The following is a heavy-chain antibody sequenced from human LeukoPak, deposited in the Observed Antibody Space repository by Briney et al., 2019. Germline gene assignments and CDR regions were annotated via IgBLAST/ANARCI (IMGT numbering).Heavy chain of an antibody. CDR3: ARAGDIVVVPAAMDY. V-gene: IGHV3-30-3*01. Sequence: PGGSLRLSCAASGFTFSSYAMHWVRQAPGKGLEWVAVISYDGSNKYYADSVKGRFTISRDNSKNTLYLQMNGLRAEDTAVYYCARAGDIVVVPAAMDYWGQGTLVTVSS. CDR2: ISYDGSNK. J-gene: IGHJ4*02. D-gene: IGHD2-2*01. CDR1: GFTFSSYA.